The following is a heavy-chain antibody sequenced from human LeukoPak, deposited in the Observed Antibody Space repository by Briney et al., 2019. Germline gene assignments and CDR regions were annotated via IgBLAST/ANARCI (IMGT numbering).Heavy chain of an antibody. CDR2: IRSKAYGGTT. Sequence: GGSLRLSCTASGFTFGDYAMSWFRQAPGKGLEWVGFIRSKAYGGTTEYAASVKGRFTISRDDFKSIAYLQMNSLKTEDTAVYYCTRAEDDFWSGYQYYWGQGTLVTVSS. CDR1: GFTFGDYA. V-gene: IGHV3-49*03. CDR3: TRAEDDFWSGYQYY. J-gene: IGHJ4*02. D-gene: IGHD3-3*01.